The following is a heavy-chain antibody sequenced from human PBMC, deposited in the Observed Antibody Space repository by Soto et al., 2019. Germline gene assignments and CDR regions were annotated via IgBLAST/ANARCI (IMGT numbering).Heavy chain of an antibody. CDR3: ASGIELWLRRINNGYSG. D-gene: IGHD5-12*01. CDR2: IIPMFGTA. Sequence: QVQLVQSGAEVKKPESSVKVSCKAPGGTFSTNAISWVRQAPGQGLEWMGGIIPMFGTANYAQRFQDRVTITADESKHTVYMELSSLRSEDTAVYFCASGIELWLRRINNGYSGWGQGSLVTVSS. J-gene: IGHJ4*02. CDR1: GGTFSTNA. V-gene: IGHV1-69*12.